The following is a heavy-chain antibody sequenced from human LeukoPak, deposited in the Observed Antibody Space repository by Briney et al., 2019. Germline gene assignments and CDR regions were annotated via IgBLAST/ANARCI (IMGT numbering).Heavy chain of an antibody. J-gene: IGHJ4*02. CDR3: ARTPIKGGSWYFGYYFDY. CDR1: RGSLCISSYC. CDR2: IYYSGST. V-gene: IGHV4-39*07. D-gene: IGHD6-13*01. Sequence: GTLSLTCTLSRGSLCISSYCCGSVRQHPGGGLGWHGCIYYSGSTYYNPSLKGQVTISVDTSKTQFSLKLNSVTAADTAVDYCARTPIKGGSWYFGYYFDYWGQGTLVTVAS.